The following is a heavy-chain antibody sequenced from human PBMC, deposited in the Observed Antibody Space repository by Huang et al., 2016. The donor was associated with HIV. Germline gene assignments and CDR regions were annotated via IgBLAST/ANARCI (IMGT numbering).Heavy chain of an antibody. Sequence: VQLVQSGAEVKKPGESLKISCKGSGYSFSSYWIAWVRQMPGKGLEWMGIIFPEDSDTTYSPSFEGQVTISADKSIGTAYLQWSSLKASDTAMYYCARRFSSSSGYFDYWGQGSLVTVSS. V-gene: IGHV5-51*01. CDR2: IFPEDSDT. D-gene: IGHD6-6*01. CDR1: GYSFSSYW. CDR3: ARRFSSSSGYFDY. J-gene: IGHJ4*02.